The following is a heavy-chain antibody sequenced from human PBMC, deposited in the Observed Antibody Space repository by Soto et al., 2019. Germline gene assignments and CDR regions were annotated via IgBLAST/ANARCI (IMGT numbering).Heavy chain of an antibody. CDR3: ARDRCSGGSCYYAFDI. D-gene: IGHD2-15*01. CDR2: IYYSGST. Sequence: SETLSLTCTVSGGSISSYYWSWIRQPPGKGLEWIGYIYYSGSTNYNPSLKSRVTISVDTSKNQFSLKLSSVTAADTAVYYCARDRCSGGSCYYAFDIWGQGTMVTVSS. CDR1: GGSISSYY. V-gene: IGHV4-59*01. J-gene: IGHJ3*02.